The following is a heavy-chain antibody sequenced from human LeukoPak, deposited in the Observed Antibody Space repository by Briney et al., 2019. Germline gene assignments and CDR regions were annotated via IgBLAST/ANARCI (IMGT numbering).Heavy chain of an antibody. V-gene: IGHV3-23*01. CDR3: AKVGYCSSTSCYAGKSFDY. Sequence: GGSLRLSCAASGFTFSSYAMSWVRQAPGKGLEWVSAISGSGGSTYYADSVKGRFTISRDNSKNTLYLQMNSLRAEDTAVYYCAKVGYCSSTSCYAGKSFDYWGQGTLVTVSP. D-gene: IGHD2-2*01. CDR2: ISGSGGST. J-gene: IGHJ4*02. CDR1: GFTFSSYA.